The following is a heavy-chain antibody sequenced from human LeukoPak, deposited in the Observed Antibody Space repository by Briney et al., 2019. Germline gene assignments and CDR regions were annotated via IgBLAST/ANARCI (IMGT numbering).Heavy chain of an antibody. CDR3: ARPGGAKHYYDSSGSPGAFDI. V-gene: IGHV3-11*01. D-gene: IGHD3-22*01. CDR1: GFTFSDYY. Sequence: GGSLRLSCAASGFTFSDYYMTWLRQAPGKGLEWVSNISSSSDSIYYTDSVKGRFTVSRDNAMNSLYLHMNSLRAEDTAVYYCARPGGAKHYYDSSGSPGAFDIWGQGTMVTGSS. CDR2: ISSSSDSI. J-gene: IGHJ3*02.